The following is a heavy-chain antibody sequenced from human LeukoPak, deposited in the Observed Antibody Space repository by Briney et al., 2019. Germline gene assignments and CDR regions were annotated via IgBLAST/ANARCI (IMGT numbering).Heavy chain of an antibody. V-gene: IGHV4-34*09. CDR1: GGSFSGYY. CDR2: INHSGST. CDR3: ARLWFGEPSLDC. Sequence: SETLSLTCAVYGGSFSGYYWSWIRQPPGKGLEWFGEINHSGSTNYNPSLKSRVTISVDTSKNQFSLKLSSVTAADTAVYYCARLWFGEPSLDCWGQGTLVTVSS. J-gene: IGHJ4*02. D-gene: IGHD3-10*01.